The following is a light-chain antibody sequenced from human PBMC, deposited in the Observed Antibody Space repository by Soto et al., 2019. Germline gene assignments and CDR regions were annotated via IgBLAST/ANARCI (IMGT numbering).Light chain of an antibody. CDR3: SSSTSSNTLV. V-gene: IGLV2-14*01. J-gene: IGLJ3*02. CDR2: GVC. CDR1: KNDIGSSDY. Sequence: QSAPTQPASMSPSPKQSITISSTGGKNDIGSSDYVSWYQQHPGKAPKLILYGVCNRPSGISDRFSGSKSGNTASLTISGLQADDEADYYCSSSTSSNTLVFGGGTKVTVL.